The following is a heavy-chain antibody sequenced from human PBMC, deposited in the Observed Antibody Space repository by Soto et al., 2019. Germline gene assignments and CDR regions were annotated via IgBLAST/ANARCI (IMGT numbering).Heavy chain of an antibody. CDR1: GGSISGFY. V-gene: IGHV4-59*01. Sequence: QVQLQESGPGLLKSSETLSLSCTVSGGSISGFYWSWIRQPPGNGLEWLGYIYYTGSTNYNPSLTSGLTISLDTSSNQFALKLTSVTAADTAVYYCARVGRLLREADSWGQGTLVTVSS. D-gene: IGHD3-22*01. CDR3: ARVGRLLREADS. CDR2: IYYTGST. J-gene: IGHJ4*02.